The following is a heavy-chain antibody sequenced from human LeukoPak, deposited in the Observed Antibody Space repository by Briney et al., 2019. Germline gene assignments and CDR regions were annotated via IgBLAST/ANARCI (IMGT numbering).Heavy chain of an antibody. CDR1: GFTFDDYG. J-gene: IGHJ4*02. Sequence: GGSLRLSCAASGFTFDDYGMSWVRQAPGKGLEWVSGINWNGGSTGYADSVKGRFTISRDNAKNSLYLRLNSLRAEDTALYYCARDLLHYYDSSGYDYWGQGTLVTVSS. CDR3: ARDLLHYYDSSGYDY. D-gene: IGHD3-22*01. CDR2: INWNGGST. V-gene: IGHV3-20*04.